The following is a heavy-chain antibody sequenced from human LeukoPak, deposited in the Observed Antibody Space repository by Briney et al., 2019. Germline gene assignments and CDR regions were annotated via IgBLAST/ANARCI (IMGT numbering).Heavy chain of an antibody. CDR2: VHPRDSDT. J-gene: IGHJ4*02. D-gene: IGHD3-22*01. Sequence: GESLKISCQGSGYTFSNYWIGWVRQMPGKGLEWMGSVHPRDSDTTFSPSFQGQVTISADKSISTAYLQWSSLKVSDTAMYYCARPHYYDSSGPPDYWGQGTLVTVSS. CDR1: GYTFSNYW. V-gene: IGHV5-51*01. CDR3: ARPHYYDSSGPPDY.